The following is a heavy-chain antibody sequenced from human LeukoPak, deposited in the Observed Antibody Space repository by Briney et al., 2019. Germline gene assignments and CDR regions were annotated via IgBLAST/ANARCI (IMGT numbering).Heavy chain of an antibody. D-gene: IGHD4-17*01. CDR1: GFTLSSYS. Sequence: GGSLRLSCAASGFTLSSYSMNWLRPAPGRGLEGVSYISSSSSTIYYADSVKGRFTISRDNAKNSLYLQMNSLRDEDTAVYYCARVPDYGDPYYYYYMDVWGKGTPVTVSS. V-gene: IGHV3-48*02. J-gene: IGHJ6*03. CDR3: ARVPDYGDPYYYYYMDV. CDR2: ISSSSSTI.